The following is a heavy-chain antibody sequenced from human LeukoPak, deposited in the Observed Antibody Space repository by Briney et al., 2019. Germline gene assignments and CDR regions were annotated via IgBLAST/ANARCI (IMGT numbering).Heavy chain of an antibody. J-gene: IGHJ4*02. Sequence: SETLSLTCTVSGGSISSYYWSWIRQAAGKGLEWIGRIYTSGSTNYNPSLKSRVTMSVDTSKNQFSLKLSSMTAAGTAVYYCPRGSRRYYDSSSFPGPFDYWGQGTLVTVSS. V-gene: IGHV4-4*07. D-gene: IGHD3-22*01. CDR1: GGSISSYY. CDR3: PRGSRRYYDSSSFPGPFDY. CDR2: IYTSGST.